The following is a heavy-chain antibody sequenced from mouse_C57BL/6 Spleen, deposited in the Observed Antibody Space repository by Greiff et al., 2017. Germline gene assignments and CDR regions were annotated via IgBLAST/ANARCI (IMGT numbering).Heavy chain of an antibody. CDR3: ASWRDGGDMDY. D-gene: IGHD1-1*02. CDR2: IDPSDGYT. J-gene: IGHJ4*01. V-gene: IGHV1-50*01. CDR1: GYTFTSSW. Sequence: VQLQQPVAELVRPGASVKLSCKASGYTFTSSWMQWVKQRPGQGLEWIGKIDPSDGYTNYNQKFKGKATLTVDTSSSPAYMQLSSVTSEDSAVDDCASWRDGGDMDYWGQGTTVTVSS.